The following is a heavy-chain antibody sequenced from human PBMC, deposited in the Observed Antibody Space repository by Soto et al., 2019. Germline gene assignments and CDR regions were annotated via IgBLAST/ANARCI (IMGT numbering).Heavy chain of an antibody. CDR2: IYYSGST. Sequence: SETLSLTCAVSGGSISSYYWTWIRQPPGKGLEWIGYIYYSGSTNYNPSLKSRVTISVDTSKNQFSLKLSSVTAADTAVYYCASRSMVRGVIGHYFDYWGQGTLVTVSS. D-gene: IGHD3-10*01. V-gene: IGHV4-59*08. J-gene: IGHJ4*02. CDR3: ASRSMVRGVIGHYFDY. CDR1: GGSISSYY.